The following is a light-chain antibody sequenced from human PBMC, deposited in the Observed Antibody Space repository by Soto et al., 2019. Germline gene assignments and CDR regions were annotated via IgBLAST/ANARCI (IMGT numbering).Light chain of an antibody. CDR3: QQYYNTPWT. CDR2: WAS. Sequence: DIVMTQSPDSLAVSLGERATINCKSSQSVLYSSNNKNYFAWFQQKPGQPPKLLVYWASTRESGVPDRFSGSGSGTDFTLTISSLQAEDVAVYYCQQYYNTPWTFGQGTKVEIK. CDR1: QSVLYSSNNKNY. V-gene: IGKV4-1*01. J-gene: IGKJ1*01.